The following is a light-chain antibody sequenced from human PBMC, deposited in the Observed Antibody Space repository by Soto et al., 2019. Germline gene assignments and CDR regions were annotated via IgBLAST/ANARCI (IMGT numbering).Light chain of an antibody. CDR3: QAYDYSLTASV. CDR2: GNR. J-gene: IGLJ3*02. CDR1: SSNLGAGYD. Sequence: QSVLTQPHSGSGAPGQRVTLSCTGNSSNLGAGYDVHWYQQLPGAAPKLVIFGNRNRPSGVPERFSGSKSGTSASLAITGLQAEDEADYYCQAYDYSLTASVFGGGTQVTVL. V-gene: IGLV1-40*01.